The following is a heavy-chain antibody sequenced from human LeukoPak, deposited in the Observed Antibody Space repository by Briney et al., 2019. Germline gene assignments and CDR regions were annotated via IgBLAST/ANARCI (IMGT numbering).Heavy chain of an antibody. Sequence: ASVKVSCKASGYTFTSYDINWVRQATGQGLEWMGWMNPNSGNTGYAQKLQGRVTMTTDTSTSTAYMELRSLRSDDTAVYYCARDPVASSGDYWGQGTLVTVSS. CDR2: MNPNSGNT. CDR1: GYTFTSYD. D-gene: IGHD3-10*01. V-gene: IGHV1-8*02. J-gene: IGHJ4*02. CDR3: ARDPVASSGDY.